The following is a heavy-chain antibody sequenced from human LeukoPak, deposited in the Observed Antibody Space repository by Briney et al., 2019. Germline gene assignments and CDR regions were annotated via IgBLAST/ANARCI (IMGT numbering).Heavy chain of an antibody. J-gene: IGHJ5*02. CDR1: GYSISSSNW. CDR2: IYYGGST. D-gene: IGHD3-10*01. Sequence: SETLSLTCAVSGYSISSSNWWGWIRQPPGKGLEWIGYIYYGGSTYYNASLKSRVTLSVDTSKNQFSLKLNSVTAVDTAVYYCARRGSGRYNWFDPWGQGTLVTVSS. CDR3: ARRGSGRYNWFDP. V-gene: IGHV4-28*01.